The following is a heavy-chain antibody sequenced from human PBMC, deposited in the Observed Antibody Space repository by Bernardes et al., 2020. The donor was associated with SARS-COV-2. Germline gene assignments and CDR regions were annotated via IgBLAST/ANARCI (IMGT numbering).Heavy chain of an antibody. D-gene: IGHD6-13*01. V-gene: IGHV4-61*02. CDR2: IYTSGST. CDR1: GGSISSGSYY. J-gene: IGHJ6*02. CDR3: ARDPGFIAAAGRTYYYYGMDV. Sequence: SETLSLTCTVSGGSISSGSYYWSWIRQPAGKGLEWIGRIYTSGSTNYNPSLKSRVTISVDTSKNQFSLKLSSVTAADTAVYYCARDPGFIAAAGRTYYYYGMDVWGQGTTVTVSS.